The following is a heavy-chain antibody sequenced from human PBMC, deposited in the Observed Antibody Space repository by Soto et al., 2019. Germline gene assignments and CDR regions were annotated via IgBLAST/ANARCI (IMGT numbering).Heavy chain of an antibody. V-gene: IGHV3-64*01. CDR3: ARRARPDFYYMDV. CDR1: GLTLRGYA. CDR2: ISSNGVGT. J-gene: IGHJ6*03. D-gene: IGHD6-6*01. Sequence: EVQLAESGGALARLGGSWRLPVGAPGLTLRGYAMDGVGKAPGRGLGYVSGISSNGVGTYYANSVQGRFTISRDNSKNTVYLQMGSLRPEDMAVYYCARRARPDFYYMDVWGKGTTVTVS.